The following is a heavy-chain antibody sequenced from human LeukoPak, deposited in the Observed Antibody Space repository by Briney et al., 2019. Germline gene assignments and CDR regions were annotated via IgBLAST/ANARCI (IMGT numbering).Heavy chain of an antibody. Sequence: GASVKVSCKASGYTFSSYAISWVRQAPGQGLEWMGGIIPIFGTANYAQKFQGRVTITADESTSTAYMELSSLRSEDTAVYYCARGRYCSGGSCYSGADYYYYYGMDVWGKGTTVTVSS. CDR3: ARGRYCSGGSCYSGADYYYYYGMDV. CDR1: GYTFSSYA. J-gene: IGHJ6*04. CDR2: IIPIFGTA. D-gene: IGHD2-15*01. V-gene: IGHV1-69*13.